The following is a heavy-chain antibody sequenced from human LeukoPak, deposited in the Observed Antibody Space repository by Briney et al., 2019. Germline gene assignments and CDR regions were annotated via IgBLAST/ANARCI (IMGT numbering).Heavy chain of an antibody. CDR1: GFTFSSYA. Sequence: PGGSLRLSCAASGFTFSSYAMHWVRQAPGKGLEWVAVISYDGSNKYYADSVKGRFTISRDNSKNTLYLQMNSLRAEDTAVYYCGMSDYYDSSGYPDAFDIWGQGTMVTVSS. V-gene: IGHV3-30-3*01. CDR3: GMSDYYDSSGYPDAFDI. CDR2: ISYDGSNK. J-gene: IGHJ3*02. D-gene: IGHD3-22*01.